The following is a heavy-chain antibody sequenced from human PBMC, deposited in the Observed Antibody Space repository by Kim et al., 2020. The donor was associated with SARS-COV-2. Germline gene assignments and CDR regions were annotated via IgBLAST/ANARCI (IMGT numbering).Heavy chain of an antibody. V-gene: IGHV5-51*01. J-gene: IGHJ5*02. CDR2: IYPGDSDT. D-gene: IGHD3-10*01. Sequence: GESLKISCKGSGYSFTSYWIGWVRQMPGKGLEWMGIIYPGDSDTRYSPSFQGQVTISAAKSISTAYLQWSSLKASDTAMYYCARHGWGYYGSGSYHNWFDPWGQGTLVTVSS. CDR1: GYSFTSYW. CDR3: ARHGWGYYGSGSYHNWFDP.